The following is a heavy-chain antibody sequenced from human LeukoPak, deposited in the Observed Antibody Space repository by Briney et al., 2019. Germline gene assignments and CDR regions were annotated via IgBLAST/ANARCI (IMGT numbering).Heavy chain of an antibody. V-gene: IGHV2-70*11. CDR3: ARIRQGMTTVTTDAFDI. CDR2: IDWDDDK. D-gene: IGHD4-17*01. J-gene: IGHJ3*02. Sequence: ESGPTLVNPTQILTLTCTFSGFSLSTSGMCVSWIRQPPGKALEWLARIDWDDDKYYSTSLKTRLTISKDTSKNQVVLTTTNMDPVDTATYYCARIRQGMTTVTTDAFDIWGQGTMVTVSS. CDR1: GFSLSTSGMC.